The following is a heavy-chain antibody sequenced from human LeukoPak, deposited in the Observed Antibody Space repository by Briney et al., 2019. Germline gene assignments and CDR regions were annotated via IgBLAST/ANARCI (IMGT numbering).Heavy chain of an antibody. Sequence: GGSLRLSCAASGFTFSSYSMNWVRQAPGKGLEWVSSISSSSSYIYYADSVKGRFTISRDNAKNSLDLQMNSLRAEDTAVYYCARDHPGIPPRFDYWGQGTLVTVSS. V-gene: IGHV3-21*01. CDR1: GFTFSSYS. CDR2: ISSSSSYI. CDR3: ARDHPGIPPRFDY. D-gene: IGHD6-13*01. J-gene: IGHJ4*02.